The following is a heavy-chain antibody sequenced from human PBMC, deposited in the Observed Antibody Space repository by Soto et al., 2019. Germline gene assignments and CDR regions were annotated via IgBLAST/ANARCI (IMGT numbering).Heavy chain of an antibody. CDR1: GFTFSSYG. J-gene: IGHJ4*02. D-gene: IGHD1-26*01. CDR2: ISFDGRTT. CDR3: TRESNDHCSNSKWAFDD. Sequence: QVQLVESGGGVVQPGRSLRLSCAASGFTFSSYGMHWVRQAPGKGLEWVAVISFDGRTTYYADSVKGRFTISRDNSENTLYLQMSNLRAEDTAVYYCTRESNDHCSNSKWAFDDWGQGSLVTVSS. V-gene: IGHV3-30*03.